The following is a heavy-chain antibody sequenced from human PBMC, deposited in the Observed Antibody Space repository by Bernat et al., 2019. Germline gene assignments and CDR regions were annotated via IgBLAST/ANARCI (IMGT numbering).Heavy chain of an antibody. CDR1: GFTFSRYW. CDR3: ARHIGMAVAGIYFDN. V-gene: IGHV3-74*01. Sequence: APLVQSGGGRVQSGESLRLSCAASGFTFSRYWAHWVRQPPGKGLVWVSRIDADGSNTTYTDSVMCRFTISRDNDKNSLYLQMRSLRAEDTAVYYCARHIGMAVAGIYFDNWGQGTLVTVSS. CDR2: IDADGSNT. D-gene: IGHD6-19*01. J-gene: IGHJ4*02.